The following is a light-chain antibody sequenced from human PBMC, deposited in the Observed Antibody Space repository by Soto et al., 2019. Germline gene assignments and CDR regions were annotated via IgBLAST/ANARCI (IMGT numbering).Light chain of an antibody. Sequence: DIQMNQSPSTLSASVGDRVTITCRASQSISVWLAWYQQKPGKAPQLLIFDVSNLQTGVPSRFSGGGSGTDFALTISSLEPEDIATYYCQQYDSLPLTFGQGTRLEIK. CDR2: DVS. V-gene: IGKV1-33*01. CDR3: QQYDSLPLT. CDR1: QSISVW. J-gene: IGKJ5*01.